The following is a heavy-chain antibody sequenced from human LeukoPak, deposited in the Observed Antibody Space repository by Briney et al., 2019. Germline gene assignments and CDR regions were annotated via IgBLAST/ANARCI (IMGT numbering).Heavy chain of an antibody. CDR1: GFTFSSYG. J-gene: IGHJ3*02. CDR2: ISSSSSYI. Sequence: GGSLRLSCAASGFTFSSYGMNWVRQAPGKGLEWVSSISSSSSYIYYADSVKGRFTISRDNAKNSLYLQMNSLRAEDTAVYYCARGRYYDSSGHGAFDIWGQGTMVTVSS. V-gene: IGHV3-21*01. CDR3: ARGRYYDSSGHGAFDI. D-gene: IGHD3-22*01.